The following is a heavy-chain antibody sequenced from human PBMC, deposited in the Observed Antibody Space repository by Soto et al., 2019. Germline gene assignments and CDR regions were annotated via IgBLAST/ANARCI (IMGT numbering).Heavy chain of an antibody. J-gene: IGHJ6*02. Sequence: EVQLVESGGGLVQPGGSLRLSCAASGFTFSSYEMNWVRQAPGKGLEWVSYISSSGSTIYYADSVKGRFTISGDNAKNSLYLQMNSLRAEDTAVYYCARVSFQLAFYYYYGMDVWGQGTTVTVSS. V-gene: IGHV3-48*03. D-gene: IGHD6-6*01. CDR3: ARVSFQLAFYYYYGMDV. CDR1: GFTFSSYE. CDR2: ISSSGSTI.